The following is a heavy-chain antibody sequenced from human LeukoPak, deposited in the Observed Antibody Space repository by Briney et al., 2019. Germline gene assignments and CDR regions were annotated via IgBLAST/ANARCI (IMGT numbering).Heavy chain of an antibody. Sequence: SETLSLTCAVSGYSISSGYYWGWIRQPAGKGLEWIGSIYHSGSTYYNPSLKSRVTISVDTSKNQFSLKLSSGTAADTAVYYCAGTTNHYYYYYMDVWGKGTTVTVSS. J-gene: IGHJ6*03. CDR1: GYSISSGYY. D-gene: IGHD4-11*01. CDR3: AGTTNHYYYYYMDV. V-gene: IGHV4-38-2*01. CDR2: IYHSGST.